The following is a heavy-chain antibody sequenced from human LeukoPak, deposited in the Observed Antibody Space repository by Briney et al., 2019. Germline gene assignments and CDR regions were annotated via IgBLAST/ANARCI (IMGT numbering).Heavy chain of an antibody. V-gene: IGHV5-51*01. CDR3: TRPSRSYAFDI. CDR1: GYRFTSYW. CDR2: IFPADSDT. J-gene: IGHJ3*02. Sequence: GESLKISCKGSGYRFTSYWIGWVRQMPGKGLEWMGVIFPADSDTTYSPSFQGHVTISADKSINTAYLEWSSLKASDTAMYFCTRPSRSYAFDIWGQGTMATVSS.